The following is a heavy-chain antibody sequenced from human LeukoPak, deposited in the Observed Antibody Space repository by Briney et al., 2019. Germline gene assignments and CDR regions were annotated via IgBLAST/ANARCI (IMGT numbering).Heavy chain of an antibody. J-gene: IGHJ4*02. D-gene: IGHD3-22*01. Sequence: GGSLRLSCAASGFTFSSYSMNWVRQAPGKGLEWVSYISSSGSTIYYADSVKGRFTISRDNAKNSLYLQMNSLRAEDTAVYYCASNYYDSSGYSGYWGQGTLVTVSS. CDR1: GFTFSSYS. CDR2: ISSSGSTI. CDR3: ASNYYDSSGYSGY. V-gene: IGHV3-48*04.